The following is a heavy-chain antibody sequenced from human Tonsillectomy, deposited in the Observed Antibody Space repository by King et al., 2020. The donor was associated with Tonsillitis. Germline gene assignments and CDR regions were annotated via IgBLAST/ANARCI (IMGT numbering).Heavy chain of an antibody. J-gene: IGHJ4*02. CDR1: GYTFTSYD. D-gene: IGHD6-13*01. Sequence: GQLVQSGAEVKKPGASVKVSCKASGYTFTSYDINWVRQATGQGLEWMGWMNPNSGNTGYAQKFQGRVTMTRNTSISTAYMELSSLRSEDTAVYYCASWRRDHSAAGTLVDFDYWGQGTLVTVSS. V-gene: IGHV1-8*01. CDR2: MNPNSGNT. CDR3: ASWRRDHSAAGTLVDFDY.